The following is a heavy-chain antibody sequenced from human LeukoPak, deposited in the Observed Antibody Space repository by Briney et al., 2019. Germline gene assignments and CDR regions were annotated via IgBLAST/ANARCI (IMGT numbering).Heavy chain of an antibody. V-gene: IGHV3-48*03. CDR1: GFTFSSYE. Sequence: GGSLRLSCAASGFTFSSYEMNWVRQAPGKGREWVSYISSSGSTIYYADSVKGRFTISRDNAKNSLYLQMNSLRAEDTAVYYCARDLVTQIIDYWGQGTLVTVSS. D-gene: IGHD3-9*01. J-gene: IGHJ4*02. CDR3: ARDLVTQIIDY. CDR2: ISSSGSTI.